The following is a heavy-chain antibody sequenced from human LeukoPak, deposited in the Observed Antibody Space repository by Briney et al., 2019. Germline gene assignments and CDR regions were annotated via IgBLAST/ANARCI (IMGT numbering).Heavy chain of an antibody. CDR3: ARSLFRFLEWSYRSYYYYYMDV. Sequence: ASVKVSCKASGGSFSSSAITWVRQAPGQGLEWMGGIIPIFGTTNYAQKFQDRVTITADKSTSTAYMELSSLRSEDTAVYFCARSLFRFLEWSYRSYYYYYMDVWGKGTTVTVSS. D-gene: IGHD3-3*01. CDR2: IIPIFGTT. CDR1: GGSFSSSA. J-gene: IGHJ6*03. V-gene: IGHV1-69*06.